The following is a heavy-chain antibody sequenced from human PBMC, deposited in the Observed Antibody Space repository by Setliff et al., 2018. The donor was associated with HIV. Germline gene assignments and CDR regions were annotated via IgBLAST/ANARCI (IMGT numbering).Heavy chain of an antibody. CDR3: ARDTSSSY. CDR2: ISAKYGGT. V-gene: IGHV1-18*01. CDR1: GYTFTSYG. J-gene: IGHJ4*02. Sequence: GASVKVSCKASGYTFTSYGISWVRQAPGQGLEWMGWISAKYGGTNYAQNFQGRVTMTRDTSISTAYMELSSLGSDDTAVDFCARDTSSSYWGQGTPVTVSS. D-gene: IGHD2-2*01.